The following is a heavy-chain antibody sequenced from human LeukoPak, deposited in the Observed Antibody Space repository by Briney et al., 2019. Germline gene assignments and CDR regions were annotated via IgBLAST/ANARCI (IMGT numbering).Heavy chain of an antibody. D-gene: IGHD3-22*01. V-gene: IGHV4-34*01. J-gene: IGHJ5*02. CDR3: ARGYYDSSGYSNWFDP. Sequence: SETLSLTCAVYGGSFSGYYWSWIRQPPGKGPEWIGEINHSGSTNYNASLKSRVTISEDTSKNQFSLKLSSVTAADTAVYYCARGYYDSSGYSNWFDPWGQGTLVTVSS. CDR2: INHSGST. CDR1: GGSFSGYY.